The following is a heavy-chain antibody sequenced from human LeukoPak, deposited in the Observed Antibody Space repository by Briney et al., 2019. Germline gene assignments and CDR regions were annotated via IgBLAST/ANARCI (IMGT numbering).Heavy chain of an antibody. J-gene: IGHJ3*02. V-gene: IGHV3-20*04. D-gene: IGHD6-19*01. CDR1: GLTFSIHW. Sequence: GGSLRLSCAASGLTFSIHWMSWVRQAPGKGLEWVSGINWNGGSTGYADSVKGRFTISRDNAKNSLYLQMNSLRAEDTALYYCARSQLAVAGADAFDIWGQGTMVTVSS. CDR3: ARSQLAVAGADAFDI. CDR2: INWNGGST.